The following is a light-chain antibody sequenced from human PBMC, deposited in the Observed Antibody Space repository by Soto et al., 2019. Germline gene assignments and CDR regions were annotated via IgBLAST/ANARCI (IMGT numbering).Light chain of an antibody. J-gene: IGKJ2*01. CDR2: DTS. CDR1: QGVSSL. V-gene: IGKV3-15*01. CDR3: QQYNTWPYT. Sequence: VLTQSPATLSVSPGERATLSCRASQGVSSLLAWYQQKPRQAPRLLIYDTSTRATGVPARFSGSGSGTDFTLTISSLQSKDFAIYYCQQYNTWPYTFGQGTKLEIK.